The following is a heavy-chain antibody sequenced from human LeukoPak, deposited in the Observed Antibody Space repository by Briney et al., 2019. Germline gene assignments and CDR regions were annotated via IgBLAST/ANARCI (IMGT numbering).Heavy chain of an antibody. V-gene: IGHV4-61*02. CDR3: ASDRIEVDAFDI. CDR2: IYTSGST. J-gene: IGHJ3*02. D-gene: IGHD2-15*01. Sequence: SQTLSLTCTVSGGSISSGSYFWSWIRQPPGKGLEWIGRIYTSGSTNSNPSLKSRVTISVDTSKNQFSLKLSSVTAADTAVYYCASDRIEVDAFDIWGQGTMVTVSS. CDR1: GGSISSGSYF.